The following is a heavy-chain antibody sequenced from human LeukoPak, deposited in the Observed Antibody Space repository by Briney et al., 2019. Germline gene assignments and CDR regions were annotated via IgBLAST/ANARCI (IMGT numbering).Heavy chain of an antibody. CDR2: IYYSGSI. Sequence: KPSETLSLTCTVSGGSISSYYWSWIRQPPGKGLEWIGYIYYSGSINYNPSLKSRVTISVDTSKNQFSLKLSSVTAADTAVYYCARDRYYYGSGSYSTDWYFDLWGRGTLVTVSS. D-gene: IGHD3-10*01. J-gene: IGHJ2*01. CDR3: ARDRYYYGSGSYSTDWYFDL. CDR1: GGSISSYY. V-gene: IGHV4-59*01.